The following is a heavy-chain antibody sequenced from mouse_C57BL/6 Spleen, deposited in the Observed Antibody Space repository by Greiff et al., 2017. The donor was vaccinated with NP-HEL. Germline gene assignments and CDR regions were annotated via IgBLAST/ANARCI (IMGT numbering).Heavy chain of an antibody. Sequence: VQLQQPGTELVKPGASVKLSCKASGYTFTSYWMHWVKQRPGQGLEWIGNINPSNGGTNYNEKFKSKATLTVDKSSSPAYMQLSSLTSEDSAVYYCARLLRSLYAMDYWGQGTSVTVSS. CDR3: ARLLRSLYAMDY. D-gene: IGHD1-1*01. J-gene: IGHJ4*01. CDR1: GYTFTSYW. CDR2: INPSNGGT. V-gene: IGHV1-53*01.